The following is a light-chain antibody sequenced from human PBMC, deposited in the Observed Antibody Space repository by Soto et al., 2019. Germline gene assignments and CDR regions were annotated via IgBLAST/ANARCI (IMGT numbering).Light chain of an antibody. CDR2: EVS. CDR1: NSDVGGYDY. V-gene: IGLV2-14*01. CDR3: SSYSSSGTPVS. J-gene: IGLJ2*01. Sequence: QSALSQPASVSGSPGQSITISCTGSNSDVGGYDYVSWYQQYPGKAPKLLIYEVSNRPSGVSSRFSGSKSGNTASLAISGLQGEDEADYYCSSYSSSGTPVSFGGGTKLTVL.